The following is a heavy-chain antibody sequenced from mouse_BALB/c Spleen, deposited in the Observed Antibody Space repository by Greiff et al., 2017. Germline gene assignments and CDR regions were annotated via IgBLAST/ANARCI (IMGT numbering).Heavy chain of an antibody. CDR2: INPSTGYT. CDR1: GYTFTSYW. J-gene: IGHJ2*01. V-gene: IGHV1-7*01. D-gene: IGHD3-1*01. Sequence: VQLQQSGAELAKPGASVKMSCKASGYTFTSYWMHWVKQRLGQGLEWIGYINPSTGYTEYNQKFKDKATLTADKSSSTAYMQLSSLTSEDSAVYYCARWGYYFDYWGQGTTLTVSS. CDR3: ARWGYYFDY.